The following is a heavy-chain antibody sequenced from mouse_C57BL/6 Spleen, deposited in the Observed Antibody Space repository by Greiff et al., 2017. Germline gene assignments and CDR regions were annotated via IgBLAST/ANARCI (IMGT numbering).Heavy chain of an antibody. CDR3: AREGALGLPLFDY. J-gene: IGHJ2*01. CDR1: GYTFTDYN. V-gene: IGHV1-18*01. D-gene: IGHD2-4*01. Sequence: VQLQQSGPELVKPGASVKIPCKASGYTFTDYNMDWVKQSHGKSLEWIGDINPNNGGTIYNQKFKGKATLTVDKSSSTAYMELRSLTSEDTAVYYCAREGALGLPLFDYWGQGTTLTVSS. CDR2: INPNNGGT.